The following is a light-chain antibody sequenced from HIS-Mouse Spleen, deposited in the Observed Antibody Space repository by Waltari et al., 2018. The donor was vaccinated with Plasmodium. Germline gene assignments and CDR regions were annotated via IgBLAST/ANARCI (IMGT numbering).Light chain of an antibody. Sequence: SYELTQPSSVSVSPGQTARITCSGDVLAKKSARWFQQRPGQAPVLVIYKDSERFSGSSSGTTVTLTISGAQVEDEADYYCYSAADNNLVFGGGTKLTVL. V-gene: IGLV3-27*01. J-gene: IGLJ3*02. CDR1: VLAKKS. CDR2: KD. CDR3: YSAADNNLV.